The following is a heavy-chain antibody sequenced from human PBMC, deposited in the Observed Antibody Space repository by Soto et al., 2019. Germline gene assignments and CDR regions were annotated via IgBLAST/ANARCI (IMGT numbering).Heavy chain of an antibody. J-gene: IGHJ3*01. V-gene: IGHV3-74*01. CDR3: ARDAVIVVGFSRGFDL. CDR2: ISTDGSTT. D-gene: IGHD2-15*01. Sequence: EVQLVESGGGLVQPGGSLRLSCAASGFSFRRYWMHWFRQAPGEGLVWVSGISTDGSTTRYVDSVKGRFTISRDNVKNTLYLQMGSLRAEDTAVYYCARDAVIVVGFSRGFDLWGQGTVVTVS. CDR1: GFSFRRYW.